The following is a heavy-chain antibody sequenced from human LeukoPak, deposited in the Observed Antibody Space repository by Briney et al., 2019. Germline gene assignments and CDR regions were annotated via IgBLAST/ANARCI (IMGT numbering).Heavy chain of an antibody. D-gene: IGHD6-13*01. CDR3: ARSHSYPGIAAAGTSSGFDY. V-gene: IGHV1-69*01. J-gene: IGHJ4*02. CDR1: GFTFSSYA. CDR2: IIPIFGTA. Sequence: PGGSLRLSCAASGFTFSSYAISWVRQAPGQGLEWMGGIIPIFGTANYAQKFQGRVTITADESTSTAYMELSSLRSEDTAVYYCARSHSYPGIAAAGTSSGFDYWGQGTLVTVSS.